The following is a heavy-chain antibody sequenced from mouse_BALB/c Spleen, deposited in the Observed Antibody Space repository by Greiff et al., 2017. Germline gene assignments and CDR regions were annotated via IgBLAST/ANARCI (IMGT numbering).Heavy chain of an antibody. V-gene: IGHV5-6-5*01. J-gene: IGHJ3*01. D-gene: IGHD1-1*01. Sequence: EVKLVESGGGLVKPGGSLKLSCAASGFTFSSYAMSWVRQTPEKRLEWVASISSGGSTYYPDSVKGRFTISRDNARNILYLQMSSLRSEDTAMYYCARGAYYGYWGQGTLVTVSA. CDR2: ISSGGST. CDR3: ARGAYYGY. CDR1: GFTFSSYA.